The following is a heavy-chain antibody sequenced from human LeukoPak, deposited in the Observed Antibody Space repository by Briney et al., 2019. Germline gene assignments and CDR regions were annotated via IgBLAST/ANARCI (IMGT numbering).Heavy chain of an antibody. Sequence: GGSLRLSSAASGFTFSDHYMDWLRQAPGKGLEWGGRTKNKANSYTTEYAASVDGRFTISRDDSKNSLYLQVNSLKTEDTAVYYCARDRYLWLRAFDIWGQGTMVTVSS. CDR3: ARDRYLWLRAFDI. CDR1: GFTFSDHY. V-gene: IGHV3-72*01. D-gene: IGHD5-18*01. J-gene: IGHJ3*02. CDR2: TKNKANSYTT.